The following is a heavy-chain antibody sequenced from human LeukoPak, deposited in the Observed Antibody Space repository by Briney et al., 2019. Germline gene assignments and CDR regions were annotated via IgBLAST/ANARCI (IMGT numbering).Heavy chain of an antibody. V-gene: IGHV3-23*01. D-gene: IGHD1-26*01. Sequence: GGSLRLSCAASGFTFSSYSMNWVRQAPGKGLEWVSAISGGGSSTYYADSVKGRFTISRDNSKNTLYLQMNSLRAEDTAIYYCAKDRVGATKDYWGQGTLVTVSS. J-gene: IGHJ4*02. CDR2: ISGGGSST. CDR1: GFTFSSYS. CDR3: AKDRVGATKDY.